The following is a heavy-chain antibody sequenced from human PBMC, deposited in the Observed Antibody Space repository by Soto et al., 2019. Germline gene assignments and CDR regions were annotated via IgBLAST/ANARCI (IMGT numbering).Heavy chain of an antibody. D-gene: IGHD5-18*01. CDR1: GGPISSSSYY. CDR2: IYYTGYT. V-gene: IGHV4-39*01. CDR3: ARSAIATHWFFDL. J-gene: IGHJ2*01. Sequence: PSETLSLTCTVSGGPISSSSYYWGWIRQAPGKGLEWLATIYYTGYTYHNPSLKSHVTVSVDTSKNQFSLKLTSVTAADTALYYCARSAIATHWFFDLWGRGTLVTVSS.